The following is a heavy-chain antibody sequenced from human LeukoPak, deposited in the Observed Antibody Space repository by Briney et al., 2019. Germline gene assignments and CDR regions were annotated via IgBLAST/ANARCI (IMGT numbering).Heavy chain of an antibody. CDR1: GLTFSSYR. D-gene: IGHD2-15*01. Sequence: GGSLRLSCAASGLTFSSYRMNWVRQAPGKGLEWVSSISSSSSYIYYADSVKGRFTISIDNAKNSLYLQMNSLRAEDTAVYYCARDRTHCTGGSCSYMDVWGKGTTVTVSS. CDR2: ISSSSSYI. V-gene: IGHV3-21*01. CDR3: ARDRTHCTGGSCSYMDV. J-gene: IGHJ6*03.